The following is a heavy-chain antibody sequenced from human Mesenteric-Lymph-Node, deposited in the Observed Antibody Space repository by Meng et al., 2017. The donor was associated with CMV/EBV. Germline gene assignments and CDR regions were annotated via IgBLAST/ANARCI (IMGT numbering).Heavy chain of an antibody. CDR1: GGSVSSGSYY. J-gene: IGHJ6*02. CDR2: IFYSGST. D-gene: IGHD3-10*01. CDR3: ARGGRNYYGSEISYYYYGMDV. V-gene: IGHV4-61*01. Sequence: SETLSLTCTVSGGSVSSGSYYWNWIRQPPGKGLECVGYIFYSGSTNYNPSLKSRVTISLDTSKNQFSLKLSSVTAADTAVYYCARGGRNYYGSEISYYYYGMDVWGQGTTVTVSS.